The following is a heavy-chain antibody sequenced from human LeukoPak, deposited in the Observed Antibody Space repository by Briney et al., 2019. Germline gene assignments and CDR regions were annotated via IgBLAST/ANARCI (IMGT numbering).Heavy chain of an antibody. CDR2: ISAYNGST. J-gene: IGHJ4*02. Sequence: HAASVKVSCKASGYTFTSYGISWVRQAPGQGLEWMGWISAYNGSTNYAQKLQGRVTMTTDTSTSTAYMELRSLRSDDTAVYYCARGYCSSTSCFYFDYWGQGTLVTVSS. D-gene: IGHD2-2*01. CDR1: GYTFTSYG. V-gene: IGHV1-18*04. CDR3: ARGYCSSTSCFYFDY.